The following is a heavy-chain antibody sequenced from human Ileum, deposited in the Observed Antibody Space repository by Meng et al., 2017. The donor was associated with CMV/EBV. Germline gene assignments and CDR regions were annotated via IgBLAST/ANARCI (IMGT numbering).Heavy chain of an antibody. V-gene: IGHV1-8*01. CDR2: MNPNSINT. CDR1: AYTFISYN. Sequence: SCKASAYTFISYNLKWERQATGQGLEWIKWMNPNSINTGDAQNVQGRVTITRDTSANTVYMDLSSLRSEDTSVYYCAREMHNSGNWDYWGQGTLVTVSS. CDR3: AREMHNSGNWDY. D-gene: IGHD3-10*01. J-gene: IGHJ4*02.